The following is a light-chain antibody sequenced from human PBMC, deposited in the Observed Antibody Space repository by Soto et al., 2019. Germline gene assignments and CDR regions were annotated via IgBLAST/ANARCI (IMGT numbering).Light chain of an antibody. CDR3: ATWDDRLNGYV. CDR1: SSNIGSNT. J-gene: IGLJ1*01. V-gene: IGLV1-44*01. Sequence: QSLLTQPPSASGNPGERVAISCSGSSSNIGSNTVNFYQRLPVTAPKLLIYSENQRPSGVPDRFSGSRSGTSASLAISGLQSEDEADYYCATWDDRLNGYVFGTGTKVTVL. CDR2: SEN.